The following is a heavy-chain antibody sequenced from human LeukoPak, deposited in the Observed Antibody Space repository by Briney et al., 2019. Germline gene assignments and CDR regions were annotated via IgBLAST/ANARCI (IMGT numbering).Heavy chain of an antibody. D-gene: IGHD2-8*01. CDR1: GFTFSTYS. CDR3: ARDRCTNGVCYTFAY. J-gene: IGHJ4*02. Sequence: PGGSLRLSCAASGFTFSTYSMSWVRQAPGKGLEWVSYISSSSSTISHPDSVKGRFTISRDNAKNSLYLQMNNLRAEDTAVYYCARDRCTNGVCYTFAYWGQGTLVTVSS. V-gene: IGHV3-48*01. CDR2: ISSSSSTI.